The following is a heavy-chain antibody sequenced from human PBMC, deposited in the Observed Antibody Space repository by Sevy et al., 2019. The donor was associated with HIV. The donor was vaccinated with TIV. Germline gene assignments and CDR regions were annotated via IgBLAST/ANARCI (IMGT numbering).Heavy chain of an antibody. J-gene: IGHJ3*02. Sequence: GESLKISCAASGFTFSSFAMSWVRQTPGKGLEWVSGLNGSGGRTYYPDSVKGRFTISRDNSKNTLYLQMNSLRAEDTAVYYCAKDTDSGSYLNDAFDIWGQGIMVTVSS. V-gene: IGHV3-23*01. CDR2: LNGSGGRT. CDR1: GFTFSSFA. D-gene: IGHD1-26*01. CDR3: AKDTDSGSYLNDAFDI.